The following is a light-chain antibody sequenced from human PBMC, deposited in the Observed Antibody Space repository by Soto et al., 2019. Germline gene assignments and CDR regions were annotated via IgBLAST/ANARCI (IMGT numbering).Light chain of an antibody. V-gene: IGLV2-8*01. Sequence: QSALTQPPSASGSPGQSVTISCTGTSSDVGGYNYVSWYQQHPGKAPKLMIYEVSKRPSGVPARFSGSKSGNTASLTVSGLQAEDEADYYCFSYEGGNRGVFGTGTKLTVL. J-gene: IGLJ1*01. CDR1: SSDVGGYNY. CDR3: FSYEGGNRGV. CDR2: EVS.